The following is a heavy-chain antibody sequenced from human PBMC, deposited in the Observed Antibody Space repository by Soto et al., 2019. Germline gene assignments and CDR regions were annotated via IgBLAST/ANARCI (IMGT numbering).Heavy chain of an antibody. CDR3: ARYSGSGHARIMDV. V-gene: IGHV4-61*01. CDR1: NGSGSSGSYY. D-gene: IGHD1-26*01. CDR2: IYYNGNT. Sequence: QVQLQESGPGLVKPSETLALTCTVSNGSGSSGSYYWNWIRQPPGRGLEWIGYIYYNGNTNYNPALRSRLTLSVDTSKNQFSLKLTSVTAADAAVYYCARYSGSGHARIMDVWGHGTAVAVSS. J-gene: IGHJ6*02.